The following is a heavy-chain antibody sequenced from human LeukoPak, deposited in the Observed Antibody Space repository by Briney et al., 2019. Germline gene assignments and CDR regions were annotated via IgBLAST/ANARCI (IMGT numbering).Heavy chain of an antibody. CDR1: GYSISSGYY. J-gene: IGHJ4*02. CDR2: IYHSGST. Sequence: SETLSLTCTVSGYSISSGYYWGWIRQPPGKGLEWIGSIYHSGSTYYNPSLKSRVTISVDTSKNQFSLKLSSVTAADTAVYYCTRPTDSSGYYYDGYWGQGTLVTVSS. D-gene: IGHD3-22*01. CDR3: TRPTDSSGYYYDGY. V-gene: IGHV4-38-2*02.